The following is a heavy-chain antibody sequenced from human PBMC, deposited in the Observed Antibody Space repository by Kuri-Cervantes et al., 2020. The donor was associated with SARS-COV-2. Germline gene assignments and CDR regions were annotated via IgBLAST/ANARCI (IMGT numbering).Heavy chain of an antibody. V-gene: IGHV3-11*04. CDR1: GFTFSDYY. CDR2: ISSSGSTI. CDR3: ARDRGDAFDI. J-gene: IGHJ3*02. Sequence: GGSLRLSCAASGFTFSDYYMSWIRQAPGKGQEWVSYISSSGSTIYYADSVKGRFTITRDNAKNSLYLLMNTLRAEDTAVYYCARDRGDAFDIWGQGTMVTVSS.